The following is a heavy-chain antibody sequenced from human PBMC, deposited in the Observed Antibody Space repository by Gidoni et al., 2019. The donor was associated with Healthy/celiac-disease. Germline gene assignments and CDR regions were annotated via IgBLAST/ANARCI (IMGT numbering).Heavy chain of an antibody. J-gene: IGHJ6*02. Sequence: VKKPGSSVKVSCKASGGTFSSYAISWVRQAPGQGLEWMGGIIPIFGTANYAQKFQGRVTITADESTSTAYMELSSLRSEDTAVYYCARDPRGYCSGGSCYSPLRDYYGMDVWGQGTTVTVSS. D-gene: IGHD2-15*01. V-gene: IGHV1-69*01. CDR1: GGTFSSYA. CDR2: IIPIFGTA. CDR3: ARDPRGYCSGGSCYSPLRDYYGMDV.